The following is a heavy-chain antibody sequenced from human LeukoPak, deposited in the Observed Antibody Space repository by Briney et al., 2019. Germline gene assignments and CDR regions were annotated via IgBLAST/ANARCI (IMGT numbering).Heavy chain of an antibody. CDR2: IYYSGSS. V-gene: IGHV4-59*11. Sequence: SETLSLTCTVSADSITNHYWSWIRQPPGKGLEWIGYIYYSGSSNYNPSLKSRVTMSVDTSKNQFSLKLSSVTAADTAVYYSVRGSTGVFDPWGQGTLVTVSS. D-gene: IGHD1-1*01. J-gene: IGHJ5*02. CDR3: VRGSTGVFDP. CDR1: ADSITNHY.